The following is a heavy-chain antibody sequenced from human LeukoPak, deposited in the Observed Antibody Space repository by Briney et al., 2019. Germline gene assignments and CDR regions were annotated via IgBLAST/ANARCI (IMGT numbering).Heavy chain of an antibody. Sequence: SETLSLTCTVSGGSISSSSYYWGWIRQPPGKGLEWIGSIYYSGSTYYNPSLKSRVTISVDTSKNQFSLKLSSVTAADTAVYYCARQGPYSSSWYTLDYWGQGTLVTVSS. CDR3: ARQGPYSSSWYTLDY. D-gene: IGHD6-13*01. CDR2: IYYSGST. V-gene: IGHV4-39*01. J-gene: IGHJ4*02. CDR1: GGSISSSSYY.